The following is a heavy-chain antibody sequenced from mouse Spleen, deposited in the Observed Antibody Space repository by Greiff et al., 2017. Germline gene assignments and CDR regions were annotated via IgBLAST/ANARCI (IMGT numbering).Heavy chain of an antibody. CDR3: ARSNLVGWYFDV. Sequence: EVQLQQSGPELVKPGDSVKISCKASGYSFTGYFMNWVMQSHGKSLEWIGRINPYNGDTFYNQKFKGKATLTVDKSSSTAHMELRSLTSEDSAVYYCARSNLVGWYFDVWGAGTTVTVSS. CDR2: INPYNGDT. V-gene: IGHV1-20*01. J-gene: IGHJ1*01. D-gene: IGHD2-5*01. CDR1: GYSFTGYF.